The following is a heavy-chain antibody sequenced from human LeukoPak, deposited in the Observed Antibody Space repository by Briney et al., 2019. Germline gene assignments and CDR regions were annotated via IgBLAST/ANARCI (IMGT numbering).Heavy chain of an antibody. V-gene: IGHV4-30-4*01. D-gene: IGHD1-26*01. CDR1: GGSISSGDYY. CDR3: ARQLGGSQARFDY. Sequence: SETLSLTCTVSGGSISSGDYYWSWIRQPPGKGLEWIGYIYYSGSTSYNPSLKSGVTISVDTSKNQFSLKLSSVTAADTAVYYCARQLGGSQARFDYWGQGTLVTVSS. J-gene: IGHJ4*02. CDR2: IYYSGST.